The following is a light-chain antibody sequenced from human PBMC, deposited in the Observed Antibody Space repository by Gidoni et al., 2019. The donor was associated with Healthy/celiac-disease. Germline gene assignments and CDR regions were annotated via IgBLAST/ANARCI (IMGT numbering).Light chain of an antibody. J-gene: IGKJ2*01. CDR3: QQYNNWLYT. Sequence: SQSVSSNLAWYQQKPGQAPRLLIYGASTRATGIPARFSGSGSGTEFTLTISSLQSEDFAVYYCQQYNNWLYTFXXXTKLEIK. CDR1: QSVSSN. CDR2: GAS. V-gene: IGKV3-15*01.